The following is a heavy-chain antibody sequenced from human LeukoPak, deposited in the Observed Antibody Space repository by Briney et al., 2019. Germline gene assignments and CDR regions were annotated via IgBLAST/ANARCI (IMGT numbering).Heavy chain of an antibody. V-gene: IGHV1-2*02. CDR2: INPNSGGT. CDR3: AATYCGGDCYQIIDY. Sequence: ASVKVSCKASGYTFTGYYIHWVRQAPGQGLEWMGWINPNSGGTNYAQKFQGRVTMTRDTSIRTAYMELSRLRSDDTAVYYCAATYCGGDCYQIIDYWGQGTLVTVSS. CDR1: GYTFTGYY. D-gene: IGHD2-21*02. J-gene: IGHJ4*02.